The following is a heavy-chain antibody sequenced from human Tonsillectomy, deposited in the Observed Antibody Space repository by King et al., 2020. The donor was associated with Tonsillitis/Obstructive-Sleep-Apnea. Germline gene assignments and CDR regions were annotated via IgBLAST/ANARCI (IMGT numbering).Heavy chain of an antibody. J-gene: IGHJ4*02. CDR2: ISTNGGST. CDR1: GFTFNSYG. V-gene: IGHV3-64D*06. CDR3: VKDQGRYCTNGVCFPFDY. D-gene: IGHD2-8*01. Sequence: VQLVESGGGLVQPGGSLRLSCSASGFTFNSYGMHWVRQAPGKALEYVSAISTNGGSTYYADSVKGRFTISRDNSKNTMYLKMSSLRVEDTAVYYCVKDQGRYCTNGVCFPFDYWGQGTLVTVSS.